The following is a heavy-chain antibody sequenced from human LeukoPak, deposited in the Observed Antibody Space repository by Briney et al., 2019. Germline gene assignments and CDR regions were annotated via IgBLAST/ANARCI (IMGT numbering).Heavy chain of an antibody. CDR2: ISVYNGNT. CDR3: ARAGSGYYSDY. CDR1: VCTFVTYD. J-gene: IGHJ4*02. D-gene: IGHD3-22*01. V-gene: IGHV1-18*01. Sequence: GASVKVSCKTSVCTFVTYDINWVRQAPGQGFEWMGWISVYNGNTKYAQKLQARVTMTTDTSTSITYMELSSLRSEDTAVYYCARAGSGYYSDYWGQGTLVTVSS.